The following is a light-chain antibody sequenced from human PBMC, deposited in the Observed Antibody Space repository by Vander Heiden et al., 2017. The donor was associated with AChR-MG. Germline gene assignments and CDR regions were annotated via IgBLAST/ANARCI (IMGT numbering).Light chain of an antibody. CDR1: SIDVGGYNY. J-gene: IGLJ2*01. V-gene: IGLV2-8*01. CDR2: EVS. Sequence: QSALPQPPSAAGSPGQSVPISCTGNSIDVGGYNYVSWYQQHPGKAPNLMIYEVSKRPSGVPDRFSGSKSGNTATMTVSGLQAEDEADYYCSSDAGSNNHVVFGGGTKLTVL. CDR3: SSDAGSNNHVV.